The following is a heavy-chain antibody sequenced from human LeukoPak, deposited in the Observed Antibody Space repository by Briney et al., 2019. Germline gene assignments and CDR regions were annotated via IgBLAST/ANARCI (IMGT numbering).Heavy chain of an antibody. V-gene: IGHV4-59*01. J-gene: IGHJ4*02. CDR3: ASHYGSGSFYSPFDD. D-gene: IGHD3-10*01. Sequence: SETLSLTCTVSGGSISSYYWSWIRQPPGKGLEWIGYIYYSGSTNYNPSLKSRVTISVDTSKNQFSLKLSSVTAADTAVYYCASHYGSGSFYSPFDDWGQGTLVTVSS. CDR2: IYYSGST. CDR1: GGSISSYY.